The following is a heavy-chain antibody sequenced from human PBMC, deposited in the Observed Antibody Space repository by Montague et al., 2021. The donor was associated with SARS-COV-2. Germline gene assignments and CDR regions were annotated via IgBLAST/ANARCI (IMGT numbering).Heavy chain of an antibody. CDR2: IHRSGST. CDR3: ARLGYTKVWSGMDV. CDR1: GGSISSSTYY. J-gene: IGHJ6*02. Sequence: SETLSLTCTVSGGSISSSTYYWGWIRQPPGKGLEWIGSIHRSGSTYYNPSLETRVTISVDTSKNQFSLKLSSVTAADTAVFYCARLGYTKVWSGMDVWGQGITVTVSS. D-gene: IGHD6-13*01. V-gene: IGHV4-39*01.